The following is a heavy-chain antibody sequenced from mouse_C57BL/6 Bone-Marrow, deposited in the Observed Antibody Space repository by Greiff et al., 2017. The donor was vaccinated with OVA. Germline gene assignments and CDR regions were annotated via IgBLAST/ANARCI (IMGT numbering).Heavy chain of an antibody. J-gene: IGHJ2*01. CDR2: INPNNGGT. CDR3: AREVGVYYFDY. Sequence: EVKLQQSGPELVKPGASVKISCKASGYTFTDYYMNWVKQSHGKSLEWIGDINPNNGGTSYNQKFKGKATLTVDKSSSTAYMELRSLTSEDSAVYYCAREVGVYYFDYWGQGTTLTVSA. V-gene: IGHV1-26*01. CDR1: GYTFTDYY. D-gene: IGHD3-3*01.